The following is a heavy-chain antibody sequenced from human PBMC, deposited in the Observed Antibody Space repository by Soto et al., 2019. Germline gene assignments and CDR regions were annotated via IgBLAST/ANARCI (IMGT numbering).Heavy chain of an antibody. CDR1: GFTFSSYA. V-gene: IGHV3-23*01. Sequence: GGSLRLSCAASGFTFSSYAMSWVRQAPGKGLEWVSAISGSGGSTYYADSVKGRFTISRDNSKNTLYLQMNSLRAEDTAVYYCAKDVLVPAAMFSRGSWYFDYWGQGTLVTVSS. CDR2: ISGSGGST. D-gene: IGHD2-2*01. J-gene: IGHJ4*02. CDR3: AKDVLVPAAMFSRGSWYFDY.